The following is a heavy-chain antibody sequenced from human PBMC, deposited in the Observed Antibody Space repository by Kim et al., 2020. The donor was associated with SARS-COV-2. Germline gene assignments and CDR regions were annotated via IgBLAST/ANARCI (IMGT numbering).Heavy chain of an antibody. D-gene: IGHD4-17*01. CDR1: GFTFSSYE. V-gene: IGHV3-48*03. CDR2: ISSSGSTI. CDR3: ARDPGYGDYVRGYYYYYGMDV. J-gene: IGHJ6*02. Sequence: GGSLRLSCAASGFTFSSYEMNWVRQAPGKGLEWVSYISSSGSTIYYADSVKGRFTISRDNAKNSLYLQMNSLRAEDTAVYYCARDPGYGDYVRGYYYYYGMDVWGQGTTVTVSS.